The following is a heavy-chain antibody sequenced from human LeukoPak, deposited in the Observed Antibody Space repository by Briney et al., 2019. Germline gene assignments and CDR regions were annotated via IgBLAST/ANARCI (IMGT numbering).Heavy chain of an antibody. CDR2: IIPIFGTA. J-gene: IGHJ4*02. CDR3: AREREYYFDY. Sequence: GASVKVSCKASGGTFSSYAISWVRQAPGQGLEWMGRIIPIFGTANYAQKFRGRVTITTDESTSTAYMELSSLRSDDTAVYYCAREREYYFDYWGQGTLVTVSS. CDR1: GGTFSSYA. V-gene: IGHV1-69*05.